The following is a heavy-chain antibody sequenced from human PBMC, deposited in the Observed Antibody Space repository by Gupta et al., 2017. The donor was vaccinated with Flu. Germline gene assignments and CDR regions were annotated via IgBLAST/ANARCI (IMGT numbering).Heavy chain of an antibody. V-gene: IGHV3-23*01. J-gene: IGHJ4*02. Sequence: EVQLLESGGGLVQPGGSLRLSCAASGFTFSSYAMRWVRTAHGKGLEWVSSIVGGGGDTYYADSVKGRFTVSRDDSQNTLYLQMNSLRAEDTAVYYCAKVPNYYDSTSYYYRPFDYWGQGALVTVSS. D-gene: IGHD3-22*01. CDR2: IVGGGGDT. CDR3: AKVPNYYDSTSYYYRPFDY. CDR1: GFTFSSYA.